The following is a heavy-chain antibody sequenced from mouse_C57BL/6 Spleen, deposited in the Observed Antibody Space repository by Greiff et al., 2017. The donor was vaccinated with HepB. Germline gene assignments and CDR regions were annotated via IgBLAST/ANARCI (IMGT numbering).Heavy chain of an antibody. CDR3: ARDLVTTRVYFDY. V-gene: IGHV5-4*01. CDR1: GFTFSSYA. J-gene: IGHJ2*01. CDR2: ISDGGSYT. D-gene: IGHD2-2*01. Sequence: EVHLVESGGGLVKPGGSLKLSCAASGFTFSSYAMSWVRQTPEKRLEWVATISDGGSYTYYPDNVKGRFTISRDNAKNNLYLQMSHLKSEDTAMYYCARDLVTTRVYFDYWGQGTTLTVSS.